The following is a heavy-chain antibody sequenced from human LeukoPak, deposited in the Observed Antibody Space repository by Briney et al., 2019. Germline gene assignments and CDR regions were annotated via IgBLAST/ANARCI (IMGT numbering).Heavy chain of an antibody. V-gene: IGHV1-2*02. CDR2: INPHSGGR. CDR3: AKVRDRLSSFYPAA. CDR1: GYTFTSYA. Sequence: ASVKVSCKASGYTFTSYAMHWVRQAPGQRLEWMGWINPHSGGRNSAQKFQGRVTMTRDTSITTAYLELSGLTSDDTAMYYCAKVRDRLSSFYPAAWGQGTLVTVSS. D-gene: IGHD6-13*01. J-gene: IGHJ4*02.